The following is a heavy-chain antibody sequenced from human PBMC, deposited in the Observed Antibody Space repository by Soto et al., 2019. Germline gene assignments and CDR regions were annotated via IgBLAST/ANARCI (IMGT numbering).Heavy chain of an antibody. J-gene: IGHJ3*02. CDR1: GYTFTSYY. V-gene: IGHV1-46*01. CDR2: INPSGGST. CDR3: ARESYYYDSSGSHGAFDI. Sequence: QVQLGQAGAEVKKPGASVKGSCKASGYTFTSYYMHWVRQAPGQGLEGMGIINPSGGSTSYGQKFQGRVTMTRDTSTSTVYMELSSLRSEDTAVYYCARESYYYDSSGSHGAFDIWGQGTMVTVSS. D-gene: IGHD3-22*01.